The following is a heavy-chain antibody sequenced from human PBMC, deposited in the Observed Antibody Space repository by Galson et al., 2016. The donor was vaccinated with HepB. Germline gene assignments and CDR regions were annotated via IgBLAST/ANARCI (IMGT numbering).Heavy chain of an antibody. V-gene: IGHV3-23*01. J-gene: IGHJ4*02. D-gene: IGHD2-15*01. CDR2: ISGTGGRT. CDR1: GFTFSTYA. CDR3: ARAYLYCSAGGCYALDY. Sequence: SLRLSCAASGFTFSTYAMSWVRQAPGKGLEWVSGISGTGGRTYYADSVKGRFTISRDNSKTTLYLQMNSLRAEDTAVYYCARAYLYCSAGGCYALDYWGQGTLVTVSS.